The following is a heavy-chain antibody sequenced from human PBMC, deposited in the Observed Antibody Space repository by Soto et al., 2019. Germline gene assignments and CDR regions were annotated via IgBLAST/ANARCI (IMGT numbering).Heavy chain of an antibody. V-gene: IGHV1-69*13. Sequence: GASVKVSCKASGATFSSYAIIRVRPAPVQGAEWRGGVNPIFGTVNYAQKFQGRVTITADESTSTAYMELSSLRSEDTAVYYCARVIGSPGYWGQGTLVTVSS. CDR3: ARVIGSPGY. CDR2: VNPIFGTV. D-gene: IGHD2-15*01. CDR1: GATFSSYA. J-gene: IGHJ4*02.